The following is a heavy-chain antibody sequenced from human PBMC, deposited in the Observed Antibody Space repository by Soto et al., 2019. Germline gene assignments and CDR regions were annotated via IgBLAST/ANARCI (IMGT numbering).Heavy chain of an antibody. CDR1: GFTFTSSA. V-gene: IGHV1-58*02. J-gene: IGHJ6*04. CDR3: AAAGCSGASCSHDYYYYGMDV. Sequence: QMQLVQSGPEVKKPGTSVKVSCKASGFTFTSSAMQWVRQARGQRLEWIGWIVVGSGNTNYAQKFQESVTVTRDMSTITAYMELSSLRSEDTAVYYCAAAGCSGASCSHDYYYYGMDVWGKGTTVTVSS. CDR2: IVVGSGNT. D-gene: IGHD2-15*01.